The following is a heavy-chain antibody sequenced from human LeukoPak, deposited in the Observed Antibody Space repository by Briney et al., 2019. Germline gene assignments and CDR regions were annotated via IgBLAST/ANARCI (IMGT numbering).Heavy chain of an antibody. CDR2: IYYSGST. J-gene: IGHJ3*02. CDR3: ARPPYYYDSSGYVDAFDI. V-gene: IGHV4-39*01. Sequence: SETLSLTCAVYGGSFSSYYWGWIRQPPGKGLEWIGSIYYSGSTYYNPSLKSRVTISVDTSKNQFSLKLSSVTAADTAVYYCARPPYYYDSSGYVDAFDIWGQGTMVTVSS. D-gene: IGHD3-22*01. CDR1: GGSFSSYY.